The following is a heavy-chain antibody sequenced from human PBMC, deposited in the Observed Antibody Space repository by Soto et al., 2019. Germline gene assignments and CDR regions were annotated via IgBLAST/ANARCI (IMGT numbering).Heavy chain of an antibody. Sequence: WTWIRQTPGKGLEWIGYVHYTGSTNYNPSLRSRVTISLDTSEKYFSLRMTSVTAADTAVYYCAKAYFVWSSEQPYYFDYWGQGTLVTVSS. V-gene: IGHV4-61*03. CDR2: VHYTGST. CDR3: AKAYFVWSSEQPYYFDY. D-gene: IGHD3-16*01. J-gene: IGHJ4*02.